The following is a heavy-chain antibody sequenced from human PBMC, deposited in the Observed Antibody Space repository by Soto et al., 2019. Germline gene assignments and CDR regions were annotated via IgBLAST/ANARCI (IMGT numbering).Heavy chain of an antibody. J-gene: IGHJ4*02. CDR2: MNQDGSEK. D-gene: IGHD2-8*02. CDR3: VRDILAPGSFVYFDY. CDR1: GFTFSSYY. V-gene: IGHV3-7*05. Sequence: PGGSLRLSCVASGFTFSSYYMTWVRQAPGEGLEWVANMNQDGSEKYYVDSVKGRFIISRDNAENSLYLEVSSLRADDTAVYYSVRDILAPGSFVYFDYWGQGTLVTVSS.